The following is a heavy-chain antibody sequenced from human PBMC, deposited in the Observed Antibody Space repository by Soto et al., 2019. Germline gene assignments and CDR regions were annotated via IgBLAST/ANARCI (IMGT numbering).Heavy chain of an antibody. CDR1: GYTLTELS. D-gene: IGHD2-15*01. J-gene: IGHJ4*02. V-gene: IGHV1-24*01. CDR3: ARAFVGSSAADY. Sequence: EASVKVSCKVSGYTLTELSMHWVRQAPGKGLEWMGGFDPKDGETIYAQKFQGRDTMTEDTSTDTAYMELSSLKASDTAMYYCARAFVGSSAADYWGQGTLVTVSS. CDR2: FDPKDGET.